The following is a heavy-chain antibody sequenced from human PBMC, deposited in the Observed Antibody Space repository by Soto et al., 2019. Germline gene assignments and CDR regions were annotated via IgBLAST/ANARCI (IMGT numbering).Heavy chain of an antibody. D-gene: IGHD6-6*01. J-gene: IGHJ4*02. Sequence: QVQLVESGGGVVQPGRSLRLSCAASGFTFSSYGMHWVRQAPGKGLEWVAVITYDGSNKYYADSVKGRFTISRDNSKNSLYLQMNSLRTEDTAVYYCAKSQRDWQLVPTFFYYWGQGTLVTVSS. CDR1: GFTFSSYG. CDR3: AKSQRDWQLVPTFFYY. V-gene: IGHV3-30*18. CDR2: ITYDGSNK.